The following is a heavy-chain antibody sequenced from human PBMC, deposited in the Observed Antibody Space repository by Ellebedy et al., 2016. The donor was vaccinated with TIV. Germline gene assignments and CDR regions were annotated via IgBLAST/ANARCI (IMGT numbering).Heavy chain of an antibody. Sequence: MPSETLSLTCAVSGDSIRSYYWNWIRQPPGKGLEWIGYIHYSGNTNYNPSLKSRVTISTDTSKNQFSLRLTSVTAADTALYYCVVSSDDSGWYSVPFDYWGQGTLVSVSS. CDR3: VVSSDDSGWYSVPFDY. CDR2: IHYSGNT. D-gene: IGHD6-19*01. J-gene: IGHJ4*02. V-gene: IGHV4-59*01. CDR1: GDSIRSYY.